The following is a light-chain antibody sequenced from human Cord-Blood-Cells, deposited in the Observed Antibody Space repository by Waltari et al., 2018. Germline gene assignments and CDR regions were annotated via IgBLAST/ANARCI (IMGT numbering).Light chain of an antibody. CDR1: QSISSY. CDR3: EQSYSTPRT. J-gene: IGKJ1*01. CDR2: AAS. V-gene: IGKV1-39*01. Sequence: DIQMTQSPSPLSAPVGDRVPITCRASQSISSYLTWYKQKPGKAPKLLIYAASSLQSGVPSRFSGSGSGTDFTLTISSLQPEDFATYYCEQSYSTPRTFGQGTKVEIK.